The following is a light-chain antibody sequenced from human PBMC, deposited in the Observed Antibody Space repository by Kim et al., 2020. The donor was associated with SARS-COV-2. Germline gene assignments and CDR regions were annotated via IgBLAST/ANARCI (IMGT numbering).Light chain of an antibody. J-gene: IGKJ2*01. CDR3: QQYNNWPLYT. CDR1: QSISSN. V-gene: IGKV3-15*01. CDR2: GAS. Sequence: EVVMTQSPATLSVSPGERATLSCRASQSISSNLAWYQHKPGQAPRRLIFGASTRATGIPTRFSGSGSETDFTLTISSLQSEDFAVYYCQQYNNWPLYTFGQATKLEI.